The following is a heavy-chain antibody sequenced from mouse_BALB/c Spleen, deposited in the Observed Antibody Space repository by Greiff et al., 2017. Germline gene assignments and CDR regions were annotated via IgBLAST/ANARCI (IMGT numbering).Heavy chain of an antibody. J-gene: IGHJ4*01. CDR2: ISSGSSTI. CDR1: GFTFSSFG. CDR3: ARSGVGPYAMDY. V-gene: IGHV5-17*02. D-gene: IGHD4-1*01. Sequence: EVQGVESGGGLVQPGGSRKLSCAASGFTFSSFGMHWVRQAPEKGLEWVAYISSGSSTIYYADTVKGRFTISRDNPKNTLFLQMTSLRSEDTAMYYCARSGVGPYAMDYWGQGTSVTVSS.